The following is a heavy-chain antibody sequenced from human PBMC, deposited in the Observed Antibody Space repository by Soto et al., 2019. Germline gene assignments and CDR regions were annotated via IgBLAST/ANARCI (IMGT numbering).Heavy chain of an antibody. CDR2: ISGSGGST. CDR1: GFTFSSYA. CDR3: AKDPEVVVTDPDY. V-gene: IGHV3-23*01. Sequence: RRLSCAASGFTFSSYAMNWVRQAPGKGLEWVSAISGSGGSTYYVDSVKGRFTISRDNSRNTLYLQMNSLRAEDTAVYYCAKDPEVVVTDPDYWGQGTLVTVSS. J-gene: IGHJ4*02. D-gene: IGHD2-21*02.